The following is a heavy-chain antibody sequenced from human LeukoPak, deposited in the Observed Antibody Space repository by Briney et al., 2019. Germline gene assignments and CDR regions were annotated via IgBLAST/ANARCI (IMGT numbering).Heavy chain of an antibody. V-gene: IGHV3-74*01. J-gene: IGHJ3*02. D-gene: IGHD3-3*01. Sequence: PKGSLRLSCAASGFTFSSYWMHWVRQAPGKGLVWVSRISSGGSTTRYADSVKGRFTISRDNAKNTLYLQMNSLRAEDTAVYYCVRYEDDAFDIWGRGTRVTVSS. CDR2: ISSGGSTT. CDR3: VRYEDDAFDI. CDR1: GFTFSSYW.